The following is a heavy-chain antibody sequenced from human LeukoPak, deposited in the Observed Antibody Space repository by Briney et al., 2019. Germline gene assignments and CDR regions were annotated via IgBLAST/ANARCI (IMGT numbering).Heavy chain of an antibody. CDR1: GYSFTTFW. CDR3: ARYNDPYYYYYYMDV. V-gene: IGHV5-51*01. Sequence: GESLKISCKSSGYSFTTFWIGWVRQMPAKGLEWMGVIYPGDSETRYSPTFQGQVTISADKSINTAYLQWSSLKASDTAMYHCARYNDPYYYYYYMDVWGKGTTVTVS. CDR2: IYPGDSET. J-gene: IGHJ6*03. D-gene: IGHD1-1*01.